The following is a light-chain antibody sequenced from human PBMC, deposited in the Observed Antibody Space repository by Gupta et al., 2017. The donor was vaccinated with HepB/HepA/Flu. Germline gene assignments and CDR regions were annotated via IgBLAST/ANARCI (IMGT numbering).Light chain of an antibody. Sequence: QAGLTQPPSVSKGLRQTATLTCTGNNINVGYQGAVWLQQPQGHPPKVLYFRYNHRPSGISERFSASRSGNTASLTITGLQPEDEANYYCSAGDSSRNGWVFGGGTKLTVL. CDR1: NINVGYQG. CDR2: RYN. CDR3: SAGDSSRNGWV. J-gene: IGLJ3*02. V-gene: IGLV10-54*04.